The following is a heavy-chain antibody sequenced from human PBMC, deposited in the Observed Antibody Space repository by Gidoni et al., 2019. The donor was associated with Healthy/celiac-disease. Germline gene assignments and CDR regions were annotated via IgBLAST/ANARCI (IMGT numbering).Heavy chain of an antibody. D-gene: IGHD3-3*01. CDR1: GGSISSGGYY. CDR2: IYYSGST. Sequence: QVQLQESGPGLVKPSQTLSLTCTVSGGSISSGGYYWSWIRQHPGKGLAWIGYIYYSGSTYYNPSRKSRVTISVDTSKNQFSLKLSSVTAADTAVYYCASGYYDFWSGSGSYYGMDVWGQGTTVTVSS. CDR3: ASGYYDFWSGSGSYYGMDV. J-gene: IGHJ6*02. V-gene: IGHV4-31*03.